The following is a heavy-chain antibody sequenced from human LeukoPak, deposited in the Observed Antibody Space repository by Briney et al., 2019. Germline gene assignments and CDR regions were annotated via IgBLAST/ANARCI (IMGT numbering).Heavy chain of an antibody. CDR1: GFTFSSYE. V-gene: IGHV3-48*03. D-gene: IGHD3-10*01. CDR3: ARCRGAGTYYYNGMDV. Sequence: GGSLRLTCAASGFTFSSYEMNWVRQAAGKGLEWVSYISSSSSTIYYADSVKGRYTISRDNAKSSRYLRMNSPRAEDTAVYFCARCRGAGTYYYNGMDVWGQETTVSASS. J-gene: IGHJ6*02. CDR2: ISSSSSTI.